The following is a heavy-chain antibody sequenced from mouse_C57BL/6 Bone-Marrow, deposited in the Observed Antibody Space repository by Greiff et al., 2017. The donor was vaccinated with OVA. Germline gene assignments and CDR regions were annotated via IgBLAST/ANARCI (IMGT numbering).Heavy chain of an antibody. Sequence: EVQLQQSGPELVKPGASVKMSCKASGYTFTDYYMNWVKQSHGKSLEWIGVINPYNGGTSYNQKFKGKATLTVDKSSSTAYMELNSLTSEDSAVYYCARRWLPDWYFDVWGTGTTVTVSS. CDR1: GYTFTDYY. CDR3: ARRWLPDWYFDV. J-gene: IGHJ1*03. D-gene: IGHD2-3*01. CDR2: INPYNGGT. V-gene: IGHV1-19*01.